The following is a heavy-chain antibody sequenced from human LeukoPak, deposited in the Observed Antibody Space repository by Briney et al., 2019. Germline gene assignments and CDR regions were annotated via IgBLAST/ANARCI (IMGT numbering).Heavy chain of an antibody. J-gene: IGHJ4*02. V-gene: IGHV3-33*01. CDR3: ARDNTGSSSRYDY. CDR1: GFTFSSYG. CDR2: IWYDGSNK. Sequence: PGGSLRLSCAASGFTFSSYGMHWVRQAPGKGLEWVAVIWYDGSNKYYADSVKGRFTISRDNSKNTLYLQMNSLRAEDTAVYYCARDNTGSSSRYDYWGQGTLVTVSS. D-gene: IGHD6-13*01.